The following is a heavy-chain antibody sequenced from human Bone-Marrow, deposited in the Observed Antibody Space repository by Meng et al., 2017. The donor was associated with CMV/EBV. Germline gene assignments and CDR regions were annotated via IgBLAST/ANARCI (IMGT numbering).Heavy chain of an antibody. Sequence: GSLRLSCAVYGGSFSGYYWSWIRQPPGKGLEWIGEINHSGSTNYNPSLKSRVTISVDTSKNQFSLKLSSVTAADTAVYYCARGRRYGYCSSTSCSPWYYYYYGMDVWGQGTTVTGSS. CDR1: GGSFSGYY. V-gene: IGHV4-34*01. CDR2: INHSGST. D-gene: IGHD2-2*01. J-gene: IGHJ6*01. CDR3: ARGRRYGYCSSTSCSPWYYYYYGMDV.